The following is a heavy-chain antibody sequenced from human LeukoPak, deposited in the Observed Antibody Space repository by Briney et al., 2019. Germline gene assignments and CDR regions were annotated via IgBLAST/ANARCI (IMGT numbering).Heavy chain of an antibody. J-gene: IGHJ5*02. CDR1: GYTFTGYY. D-gene: IGHD2-2*01. CDR3: AREGYCSSTSCLRPPPHWFDT. Sequence: ASVKVSCKASGYTFTGYYMHWVRQAPGQGLEWMGWINPNSGGTNYAQKFQGRVTMTRDTSISTAYMELNSLRSDDTAVYYCAREGYCSSTSCLRPPPHWFDTWGQGTLVTVSS. CDR2: INPNSGGT. V-gene: IGHV1-2*02.